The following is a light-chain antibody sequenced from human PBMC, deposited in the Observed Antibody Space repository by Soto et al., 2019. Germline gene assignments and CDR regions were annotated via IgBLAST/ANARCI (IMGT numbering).Light chain of an antibody. Sequence: QSALTQPASVSGSPGQSITISCTGTSSDVGGYNYVSWYQQHPGKSPKLMIYDVSNRPSGVSNRFSGSKSGNTASLTISGLQAEDEDEYYCTSYASSSTLVVFGGGTKQTLL. J-gene: IGLJ2*01. V-gene: IGLV2-14*01. CDR2: DVS. CDR3: TSYASSSTLVV. CDR1: SSDVGGYNY.